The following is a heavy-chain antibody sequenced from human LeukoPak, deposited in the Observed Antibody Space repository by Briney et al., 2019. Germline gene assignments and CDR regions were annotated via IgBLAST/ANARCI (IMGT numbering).Heavy chain of an antibody. J-gene: IGHJ4*02. V-gene: IGHV3-23*01. CDR2: ISGSGGST. CDR3: VTMVRGEAAAVDY. CDR1: GFTFSSYA. Sequence: GGSLRLSCAASGFTFSSYAMSWVRQAPGKGLEWVSTISGSGGSTYYADSVKGRFTISRDNAKNTLYLQMNSLRAEDTAVYYCVTMVRGEAAAVDYWGQGTLVTVSS. D-gene: IGHD3-10*01.